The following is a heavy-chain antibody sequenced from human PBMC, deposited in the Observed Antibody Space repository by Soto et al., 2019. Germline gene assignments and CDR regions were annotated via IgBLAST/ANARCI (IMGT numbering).Heavy chain of an antibody. J-gene: IGHJ6*02. V-gene: IGHV1-69*13. D-gene: IGHD3-10*01. Sequence: SVKVSCKASGGTFSSYAISWVRQAPGQGLEWMGGIIPIFGTANYAQKFQGRVTITADESTSTAYMELSSLRSEDTAVYYCARHALPQITMVRGVIIPPYGMDVWGQGTTSTV. CDR1: GGTFSSYA. CDR2: IIPIFGTA. CDR3: ARHALPQITMVRGVIIPPYGMDV.